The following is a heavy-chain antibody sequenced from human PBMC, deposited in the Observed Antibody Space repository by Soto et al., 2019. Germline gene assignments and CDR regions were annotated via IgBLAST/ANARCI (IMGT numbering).Heavy chain of an antibody. CDR2: ISNDGSNK. CDR1: GFTFSSYA. V-gene: IGHV3-30-3*01. Sequence: PGGSLRLSCAASGFTFSSYAMHWVRQAPGKGLEWVAPISNDGSNKYSADSVKGRFTISRDNSKNTMYLQMNSLRGEETAVYYCARDGGPREMATNARGYFFYGMDVWGQGTTVTVSS. J-gene: IGHJ6*02. CDR3: ARDGGPREMATNARGYFFYGMDV. D-gene: IGHD5-12*01.